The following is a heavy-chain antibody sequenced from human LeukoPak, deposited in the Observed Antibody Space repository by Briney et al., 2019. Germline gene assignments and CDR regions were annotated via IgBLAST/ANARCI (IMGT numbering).Heavy chain of an antibody. D-gene: IGHD3-22*01. CDR2: IYYSGST. J-gene: IGHJ6*02. V-gene: IGHV4-59*08. CDR3: ATARLFPYYYYGMDV. Sequence: SETLSLTCTVSGGSISSYYWSWIRQPPGKGLEWIGYIYYSGSTNYNPSLKSRVTISVDTSKNQFSLKLSSVTAADTAVYYCATARLFPYYYYGMDVWGQGTTVTVSS. CDR1: GGSISSYY.